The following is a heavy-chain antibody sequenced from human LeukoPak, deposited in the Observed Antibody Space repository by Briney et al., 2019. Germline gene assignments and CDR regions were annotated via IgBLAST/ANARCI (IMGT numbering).Heavy chain of an antibody. D-gene: IGHD3-10*01. Sequence: GASVKVSCKASGYTFTGYYMHWVRQAPGRGLEWMGRINPNSGGTNYAQKFQGRVTMTRDTSISTAYMELSRLRSDDTAVYYCARDHGNGSGSPPEYYFDYWGQGTLVTVSS. V-gene: IGHV1-2*06. CDR1: GYTFTGYY. CDR2: INPNSGGT. CDR3: ARDHGNGSGSPPEYYFDY. J-gene: IGHJ4*02.